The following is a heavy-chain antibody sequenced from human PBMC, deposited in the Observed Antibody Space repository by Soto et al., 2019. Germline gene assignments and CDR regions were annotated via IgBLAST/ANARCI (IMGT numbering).Heavy chain of an antibody. CDR1: GFTFSSYG. Sequence: QVQLVESGGGVVQPGRSLRLSCAASGFTFSSYGMHWVRQAPGKGLEWVAVISYDGSNKYYADSVKGRFTISRDNSKNTLYLQMNSLRAEDTAVYYCAKRGHGYKVYWGQGTLVTVSS. V-gene: IGHV3-30*18. CDR2: ISYDGSNK. D-gene: IGHD5-12*01. J-gene: IGHJ4*02. CDR3: AKRGHGYKVY.